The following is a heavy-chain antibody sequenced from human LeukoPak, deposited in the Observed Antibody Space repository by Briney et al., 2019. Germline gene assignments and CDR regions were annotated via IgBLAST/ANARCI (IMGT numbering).Heavy chain of an antibody. CDR3: ARAAAAAGGQYFDN. CDR2: IYTNENT. CDR1: GGSISSYY. V-gene: IGHV4-4*07. D-gene: IGHD6-13*01. Sequence: SETLSLTCTVSGGSISSYYWSWIRQPAGKGLEWIGRIYTNENTNYNPSLRSRVTMSVDTSKNQFSLKLNSVTAADTAVYYCARAAAAAGGQYFDNWGQGTLVAVSS. J-gene: IGHJ4*02.